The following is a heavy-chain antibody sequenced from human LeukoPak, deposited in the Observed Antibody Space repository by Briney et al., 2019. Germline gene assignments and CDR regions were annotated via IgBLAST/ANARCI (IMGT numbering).Heavy chain of an antibody. J-gene: IGHJ4*02. D-gene: IGHD1-26*01. V-gene: IGHV3-23*01. CDR3: ARGWWEYGDYFDY. Sequence: PGGSLRLSCAASGFTFSSYAMSWVRQAPGKGLEWVSAFSGSGGSTYYADSVKGRFTISRDNSKNTLYLQMNSLRAEDTAVYYCARGWWEYGDYFDYWGQGTLVTVSS. CDR2: FSGSGGST. CDR1: GFTFSSYA.